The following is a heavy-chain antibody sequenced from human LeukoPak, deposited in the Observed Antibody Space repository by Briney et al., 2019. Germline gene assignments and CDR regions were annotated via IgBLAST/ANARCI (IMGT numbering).Heavy chain of an antibody. CDR2: TYYRSKWYN. Sequence: SQTLSLTCAISGDSVSSNSAAWNWIRQSPSRGLEWLGRTYYRSKWYNDYAVSVKSRITINPDTSKNQFSLQLNSVTPEDTAVYYCARDHSGYSYGYYYYYYMDVWGKGTTVTVSS. J-gene: IGHJ6*03. CDR3: ARDHSGYSYGYYYYYYMDV. D-gene: IGHD5-18*01. V-gene: IGHV6-1*01. CDR1: GDSVSSNSAA.